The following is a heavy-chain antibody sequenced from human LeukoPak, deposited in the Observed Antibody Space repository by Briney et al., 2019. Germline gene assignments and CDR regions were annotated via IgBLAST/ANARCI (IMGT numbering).Heavy chain of an antibody. CDR3: ARFGATVAAAFDP. Sequence: GGSLRLSCAASGFTFSSYWMHWVRQAPGEGLVWVSHINSDGSSTSYADSVKGRFTISRDNAKNTLYLQMNSLRAEDTAVYYCARFGATVAAAFDPWGQGTLVTVSS. J-gene: IGHJ5*02. CDR1: GFTFSSYW. CDR2: INSDGSST. D-gene: IGHD3-16*01. V-gene: IGHV3-74*01.